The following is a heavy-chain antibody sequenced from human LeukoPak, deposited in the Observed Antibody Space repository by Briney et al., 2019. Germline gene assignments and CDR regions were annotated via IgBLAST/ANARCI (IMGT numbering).Heavy chain of an antibody. CDR2: ISSSGGST. CDR3: AKTSSGWAYYFDY. CDR1: GFTFSSYA. V-gene: IGHV3-23*01. J-gene: IGHJ4*02. Sequence: GGSLRISCAASGFTFSSYAMSWVRQAPGKGLEWVSVISSSGGSTYYADSVKGRFTISRDNSKNTLYLQMNSLRAEDTAVYYCAKTSSGWAYYFDYWGQGTLVTVSS. D-gene: IGHD6-19*01.